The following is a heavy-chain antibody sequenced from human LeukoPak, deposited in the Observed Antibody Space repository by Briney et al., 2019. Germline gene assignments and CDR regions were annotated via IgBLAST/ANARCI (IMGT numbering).Heavy chain of an antibody. Sequence: GGSLRLSCAASGFTFSSYTMQWVRQTSGKGLEWVAVISSQGSSKFYGDSVKGRFTISRDSSKNTVSLQMNSLRAEDTAVYYCAKDGAAAGTFDYWGQGTLVTVSS. CDR1: GFTFSSYT. D-gene: IGHD6-13*01. CDR2: ISSQGSSK. CDR3: AKDGAAAGTFDY. J-gene: IGHJ4*02. V-gene: IGHV3-30*18.